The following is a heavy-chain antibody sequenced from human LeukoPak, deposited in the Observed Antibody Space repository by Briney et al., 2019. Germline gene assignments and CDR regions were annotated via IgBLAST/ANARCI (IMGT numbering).Heavy chain of an antibody. CDR1: GGTFSSYT. CDR2: IIPILGIA. CDR3: ARDHEEGPNYYSYGMDV. Sequence: SVKVSCKASGGTFSSYTISWVRQAPGQGCEWMGRIIPILGIANYAQKFQGRVTITADKSTSTAYMELSSPRSEDTAVYYCARDHEEGPNYYSYGMDVWGQGTTVTVSS. J-gene: IGHJ6*02. V-gene: IGHV1-69*04.